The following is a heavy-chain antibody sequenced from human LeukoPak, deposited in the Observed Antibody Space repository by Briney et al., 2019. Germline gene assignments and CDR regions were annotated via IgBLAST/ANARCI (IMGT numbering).Heavy chain of an antibody. CDR2: ICYDGSNK. V-gene: IGHV3-33*01. J-gene: IGHJ4*02. D-gene: IGHD2-2*01. CDR3: ARDSRRYCSSTSCYLRGY. CDR1: GFTFSSYC. Sequence: PWGSLRLSCAASGFTFSSYCRRWVRQAPGKGLEWVAVICYDGSNKYYPDSVKSRFTISRDNSKNTMYLQMNSLRAEDTAVYYCARDSRRYCSSTSCYLRGYWGRGTLVTVSS.